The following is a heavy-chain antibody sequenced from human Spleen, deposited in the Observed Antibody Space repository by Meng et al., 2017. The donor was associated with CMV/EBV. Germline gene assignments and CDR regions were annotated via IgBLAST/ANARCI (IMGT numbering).Heavy chain of an antibody. CDR2: IKPNSGGT. D-gene: IGHD6-13*01. J-gene: IGHJ4*02. CDR1: GYTLTGYY. CDR3: ARDDKKQPYFDY. Sequence: ASVKGSCKASGYTLTGYYMHWVRQAPGQGLEWMGWIKPNSGGTNYAQKFQGRVTMTRDTSISTAYMELSRLRSDDTAVYYCARDDKKQPYFDYWGQGTLVTVSS. V-gene: IGHV1-2*02.